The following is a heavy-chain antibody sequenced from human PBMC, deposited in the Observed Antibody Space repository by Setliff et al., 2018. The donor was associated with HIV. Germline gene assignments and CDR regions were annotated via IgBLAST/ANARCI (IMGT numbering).Heavy chain of an antibody. J-gene: IGHJ4*02. CDR3: AQMSISASVYFDY. CDR1: GGSFIGSSFQ. Sequence: SETLSLTCTVSGGSFIGSSFQSTWIRQTPGKGLEWIGYIYYTGDTYYRSSLESRVTISVDTSNNQFSLRLKSVTAADTAVYFCAQMSISASVYFDYWGQGTLVTVSS. V-gene: IGHV4-30-4*08. CDR2: IYYTGDT. D-gene: IGHD2-21*01.